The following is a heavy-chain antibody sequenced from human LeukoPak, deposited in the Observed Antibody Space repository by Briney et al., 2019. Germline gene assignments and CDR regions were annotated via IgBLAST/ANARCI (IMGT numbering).Heavy chain of an antibody. V-gene: IGHV4-59*08. CDR1: GGSISSYY. CDR3: ARQAALDGYNSYWYFDL. Sequence: SETLSLTCTVSGGSISSYYWSWIRQPPGKGLEWIGYINNSGNTNYNPSLKSRVTISVDTSKNQFSLKLSSVTAADTAVYYCARQAALDGYNSYWYFDLWGRGTLVTVSS. CDR2: INNSGNT. D-gene: IGHD5-24*01. J-gene: IGHJ2*01.